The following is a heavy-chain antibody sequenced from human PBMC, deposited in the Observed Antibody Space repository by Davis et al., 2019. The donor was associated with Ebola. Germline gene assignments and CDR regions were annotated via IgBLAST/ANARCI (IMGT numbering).Heavy chain of an antibody. J-gene: IGHJ6*03. CDR2: IYSGGST. Sequence: GESLKISCAASGFTVSSNYMSWVRQAPGKGLEWVSVIYSGGSTYYADSVKGRFTISRDNAKNSLYLQMNSLRAEDTAVYYCARGRTPGDSSGWYPPEYYYYYYMDVWGKGTTVTVSS. CDR1: GFTVSSNY. V-gene: IGHV3-53*01. CDR3: ARGRTPGDSSGWYPPEYYYYYYMDV. D-gene: IGHD6-19*01.